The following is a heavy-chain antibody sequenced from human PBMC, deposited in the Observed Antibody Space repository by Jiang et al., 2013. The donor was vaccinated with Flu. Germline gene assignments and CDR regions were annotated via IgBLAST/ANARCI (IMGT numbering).Heavy chain of an antibody. D-gene: IGHD5-18*01. CDR2: IKQDGSEK. V-gene: IGHV3-7*03. Sequence: SGFTFSSYWMSWVRQAPGKGLEWVANIKQDGSEKYYVDSVKGRFTISRDNAKNSLYLQMNSLRAEDTAVYYCAGDGRRYDYWGQGTLVTVSS. CDR1: GFTFSSYW. CDR3: AGDGRRYDY. J-gene: IGHJ4*02.